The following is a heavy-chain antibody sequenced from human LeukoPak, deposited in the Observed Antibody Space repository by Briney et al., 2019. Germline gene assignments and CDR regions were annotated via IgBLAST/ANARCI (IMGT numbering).Heavy chain of an antibody. J-gene: IGHJ6*03. Sequence: PVKVSCRASGGTFSSYAISWVRQAPGQGLEWMGGIIPIFGTANYAQKFQGRVTITTDESTSTAYMELSSLRSEDTAVYYCARGKTYSGSYYYYMDVWGKGTTVTVSS. CDR3: ARGKTYSGSYYYYMDV. V-gene: IGHV1-69*05. CDR1: GGTFSSYA. CDR2: IIPIFGTA. D-gene: IGHD1-26*01.